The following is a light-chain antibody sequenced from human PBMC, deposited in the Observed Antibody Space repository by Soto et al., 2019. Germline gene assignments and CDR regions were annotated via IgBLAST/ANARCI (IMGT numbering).Light chain of an antibody. Sequence: EIVMTQSPATLSVSPGERATLSCRASQSVNSDLAWYQHKPGQAPRLLMYGASTRANGIPARFSGSGSGTEFTLTISSLQSEDFAVYYCRQYNNWPTFGQGTKLEIK. CDR3: RQYNNWPT. J-gene: IGKJ2*01. CDR1: QSVNSD. CDR2: GAS. V-gene: IGKV3-15*01.